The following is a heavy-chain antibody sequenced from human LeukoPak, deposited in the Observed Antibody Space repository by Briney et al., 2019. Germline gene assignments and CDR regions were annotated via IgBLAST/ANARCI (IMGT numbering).Heavy chain of an antibody. J-gene: IGHJ6*03. CDR2: IKQDGSEK. CDR1: GFTFSSYW. V-gene: IGHV3-7*03. CDR3: ARANYYDSSGYYYYYYYYMDV. Sequence: GGSLRLSCAASGFTFSSYWMSWVRQAPGKGLEWVANIKQDGSEKYYVDSVKGRFTISRDNSKNTLYLQMNSLRAEDTAVYYCARANYYDSSGYYYYYYYYMDVWGKGTTVTVSS. D-gene: IGHD3-22*01.